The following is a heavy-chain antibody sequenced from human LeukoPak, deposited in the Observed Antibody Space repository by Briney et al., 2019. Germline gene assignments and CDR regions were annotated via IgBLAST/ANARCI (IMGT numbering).Heavy chain of an antibody. D-gene: IGHD2-21*01. V-gene: IGHV4-4*07. J-gene: IGHJ4*02. CDR2: FYTSATP. Sequence: PSETLSLTCTVSGGSISPYYWSWVRQPAGKGLEWIGRFYTSATPKHNPSLKSRVTISVDTSRNQFSLKLSSVTAADTAVYYCARGGIPDYWGQGILVTVSS. CDR1: GGSISPYY. CDR3: ARGGIPDY.